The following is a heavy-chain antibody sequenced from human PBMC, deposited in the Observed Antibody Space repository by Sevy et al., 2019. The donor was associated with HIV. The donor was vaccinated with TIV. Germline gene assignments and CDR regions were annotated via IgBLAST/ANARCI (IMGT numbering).Heavy chain of an antibody. CDR3: ARRIRYDSSGYGYYFDY. D-gene: IGHD3-22*01. Sequence: GGSLRLSCAASGFTFDDYGMSWVRQAPGKGLEWVCGINWNGGSTGYADSVKGRFSISRDNAKNSLYLQMNSLRAEDTAVYHCARRIRYDSSGYGYYFDYWGQGTLVTVSS. CDR2: INWNGGST. CDR1: GFTFDDYG. J-gene: IGHJ4*02. V-gene: IGHV3-20*01.